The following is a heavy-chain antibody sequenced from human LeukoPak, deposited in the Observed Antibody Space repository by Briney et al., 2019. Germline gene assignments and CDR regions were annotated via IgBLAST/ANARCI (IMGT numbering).Heavy chain of an antibody. Sequence: PSETLSLTCTVSGGSINGYYWSWIRQSPGKGLEWIGYIYYSGITNYNPSLSSRATMSVDTSMNQFSLRLSSVTAADTAVYYCARVGGLTRGHFYYYYYGMDVWGQGSTVTVSS. CDR2: IYYSGIT. CDR1: GGSINGYY. CDR3: ARVGGLTRGHFYYYYYGMDV. V-gene: IGHV4-59*01. J-gene: IGHJ6*02. D-gene: IGHD3-16*01.